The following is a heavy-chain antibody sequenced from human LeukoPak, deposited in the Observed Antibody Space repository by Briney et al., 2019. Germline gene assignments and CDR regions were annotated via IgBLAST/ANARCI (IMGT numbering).Heavy chain of an antibody. CDR1: EFTFSNYW. J-gene: IGHJ3*02. Sequence: GGSLRLSCVASEFTFSNYWTPWVRQAPGKGLAWVSRINSDGSSTSYADSVKGRFTISRDNAKNTLYLQMNSLRAEDTAVYYCARDPRTAFDIWGQGTMVTVSS. V-gene: IGHV3-74*01. CDR3: ARDPRTAFDI. CDR2: INSDGSST.